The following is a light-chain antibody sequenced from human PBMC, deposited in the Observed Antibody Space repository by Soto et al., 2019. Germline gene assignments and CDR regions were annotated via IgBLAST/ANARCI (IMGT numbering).Light chain of an antibody. CDR3: QQYRNWPRT. Sequence: EIQMTQSPSSLSATVGDRVTITCRASQGIRNDLGWYQQKPGKAPKRLIYAASSLQSGVPSRFSGRGSGTEFTLTINNLQSEDFAVYYCQQYRNWPRTFGQGTKVDI. CDR1: QGIRND. CDR2: AAS. V-gene: IGKV1-17*02. J-gene: IGKJ1*01.